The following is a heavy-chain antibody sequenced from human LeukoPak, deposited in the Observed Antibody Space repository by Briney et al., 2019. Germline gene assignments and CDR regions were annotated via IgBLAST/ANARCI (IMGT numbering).Heavy chain of an antibody. V-gene: IGHV3-23*01. J-gene: IGHJ6*03. CDR2: ITGSGRTT. D-gene: IGHD2-21*01. Sequence: GGSLRLSCAASGFTFRSFAMSWVRQAPGKGLEWVSGITGSGRTTFYADSVKGRFTISRDNSKNTLYLQMNSLRAEDTAIYYCAKKEGDTYFSWYMDVWGKGTTVTVSS. CDR1: GFTFRSFA. CDR3: AKKEGDTYFSWYMDV.